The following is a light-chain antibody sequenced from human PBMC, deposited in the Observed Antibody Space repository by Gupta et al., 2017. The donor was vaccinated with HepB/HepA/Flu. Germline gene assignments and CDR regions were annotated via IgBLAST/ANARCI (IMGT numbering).Light chain of an antibody. Sequence: DSLMTQSPLSLPVTPGEPASIACRSSQTLLESNGQNYLDWYLQKPGQTAQLLMYLGSNWASGVPDRFSGSGSGTDFTLKISTVAAEDDGVYYCRHAVQTPYTFGQGTKVEIK. CDR2: LGS. J-gene: IGKJ2*01. CDR1: QTLLESNGQNY. CDR3: RHAVQTPYT. V-gene: IGKV2-28*01.